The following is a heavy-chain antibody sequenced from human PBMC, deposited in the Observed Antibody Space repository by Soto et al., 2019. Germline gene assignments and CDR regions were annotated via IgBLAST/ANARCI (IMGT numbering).Heavy chain of an antibody. V-gene: IGHV4-59*01. D-gene: IGHD2-2*02. J-gene: IGHJ5*02. Sequence: LSLTCTVSGGSISTYYWNWMRQPPVKGLEWIGHISNSGSTNYNPSLNSRVTISVDTFKNHFSLKLSSVTAADSAVYYCARGVYCSSTSCYIRGAHTKLRFEPWGKGTLVTVS. CDR3: ARGVYCSSTSCYIRGAHTKLRFEP. CDR1: GGSISTYY. CDR2: ISNSGST.